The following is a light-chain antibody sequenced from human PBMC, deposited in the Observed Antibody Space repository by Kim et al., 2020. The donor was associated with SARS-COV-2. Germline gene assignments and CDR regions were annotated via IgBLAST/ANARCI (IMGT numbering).Light chain of an antibody. Sequence: AAVGERVTITCRASQDISSNVAWSQQKPWKVPKLLIYGASALHSGVPSRFSGSGSGTDFPLPLSTLQPADVATYYCQKYNGAPWTFGQGTQVDIK. V-gene: IGKV1-27*01. CDR3: QKYNGAPWT. CDR2: GAS. J-gene: IGKJ1*01. CDR1: QDISSN.